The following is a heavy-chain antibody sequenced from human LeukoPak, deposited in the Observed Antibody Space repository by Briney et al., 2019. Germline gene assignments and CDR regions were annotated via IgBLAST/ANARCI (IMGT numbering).Heavy chain of an antibody. CDR1: GYSISSGYY. V-gene: IGHV4-38-2*02. D-gene: IGHD6-19*01. J-gene: IGHJ4*02. CDR2: IYHSGST. CDR3: ARVGAVAGCDY. Sequence: SETLSLTCTVSGYSISSGYYWGRIRQPPGKGLEWIGSIYHSGSTYYNPSLKSRVTISVDTSKNQFSLKLSSVTAADTAVYYRARVGAVAGCDYWGQGTLVTVSS.